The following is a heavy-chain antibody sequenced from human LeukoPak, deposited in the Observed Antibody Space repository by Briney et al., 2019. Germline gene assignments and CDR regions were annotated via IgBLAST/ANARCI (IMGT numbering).Heavy chain of an antibody. CDR1: GFTFSSYA. J-gene: IGHJ4*02. D-gene: IGHD3-10*01. Sequence: PGGSLRLSCAASGFTFSSYAMHWVRQAPGKGLKRVAVISYDGSNKYYADSVKGRFTISRDNSKNTLYLQMNSLRAEDTAVYYCAREGSGTYYKDFDYWGQGTLVTVSP. CDR3: AREGSGTYYKDFDY. V-gene: IGHV3-30*01. CDR2: ISYDGSNK.